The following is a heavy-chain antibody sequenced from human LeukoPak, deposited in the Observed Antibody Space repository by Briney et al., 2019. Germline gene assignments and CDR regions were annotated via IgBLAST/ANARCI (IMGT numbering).Heavy chain of an antibody. CDR1: GFTVSSKY. CDR2: IYSGGST. CDR3: ARGCSSTSCYGFDY. Sequence: GGSLRLSCAASGFTVSSKYMSLVRQAPGKGLEGVSVIYSGGSTYYADSVKGRFTIPRDNSKNTLYLQRNSLRAEDTAVYYCARGCSSTSCYGFDYWGQGTLVTVSS. D-gene: IGHD2-2*01. J-gene: IGHJ4*02. V-gene: IGHV3-53*01.